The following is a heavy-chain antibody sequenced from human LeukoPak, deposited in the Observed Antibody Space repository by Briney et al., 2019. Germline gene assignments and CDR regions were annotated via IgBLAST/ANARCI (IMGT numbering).Heavy chain of an antibody. V-gene: IGHV4-61*01. CDR3: ARAPQPTSYGDYGKRYFDL. CDR1: GGSVSNGYYY. D-gene: IGHD4-17*01. CDR2: IFHSGGI. Sequence: SETLSLTCTVSGGSVSNGYYYWSWIRQPPGKGLEWIGYIFHSGGINNNPSLKSRVTISVDTSKNQFSLKLTSVTAADTAVYYCARAPQPTSYGDYGKRYFDLWGRGTLVTVSS. J-gene: IGHJ2*01.